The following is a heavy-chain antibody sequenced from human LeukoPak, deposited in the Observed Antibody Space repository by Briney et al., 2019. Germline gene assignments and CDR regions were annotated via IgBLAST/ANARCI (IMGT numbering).Heavy chain of an antibody. CDR3: ARDPIYDFWSGYLDY. Sequence: SETLSLTCTVSGGSISSYYWSWIRQPPGKGLEWIGYIYYSGSTNYNPSLKSRVTISVDTSKNQFSLKLSSVTAADTAVYYCARDPIYDFWSGYLDYWGQGTLVTVSS. J-gene: IGHJ4*02. D-gene: IGHD3-3*01. V-gene: IGHV4-59*12. CDR1: GGSISSYY. CDR2: IYYSGST.